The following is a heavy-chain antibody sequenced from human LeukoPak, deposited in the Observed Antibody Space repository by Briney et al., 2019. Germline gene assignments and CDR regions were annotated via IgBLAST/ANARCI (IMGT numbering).Heavy chain of an antibody. J-gene: IGHJ4*02. CDR3: AREAVGAIFFDY. Sequence: GGSLRLSCAASGFTFSSYAMSWVRQAPGKGLEWVSAISGSGDSTYYGDSVKGRFTISRDNSKNTLYLQMNSLRAEDTAVFYCAREAVGAIFFDYWGQGTLVTVSS. CDR2: ISGSGDST. D-gene: IGHD1-26*01. V-gene: IGHV3-23*01. CDR1: GFTFSSYA.